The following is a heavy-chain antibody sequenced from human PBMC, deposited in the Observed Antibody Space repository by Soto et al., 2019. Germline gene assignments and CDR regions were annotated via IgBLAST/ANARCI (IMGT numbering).Heavy chain of an antibody. CDR3: TRNGGYTYGSRPYYYGMDV. V-gene: IGHV3-15*07. Sequence: EVQLVESGGGLVKPGGSLRLSCEASGFTVSNAWMNWVRQAQGKGLEWVGRIKSKADGGTTDYTAPVRGRFTISRDDSKNTLYLQMNSLKTEDTAVYYCTRNGGYTYGSRPYYYGMDVWGQGTTVTVSS. CDR1: GFTVSNAW. J-gene: IGHJ6*02. CDR2: IKSKADGGTT. D-gene: IGHD5-18*01.